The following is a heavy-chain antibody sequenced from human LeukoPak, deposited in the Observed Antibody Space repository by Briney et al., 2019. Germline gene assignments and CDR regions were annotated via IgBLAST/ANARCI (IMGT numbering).Heavy chain of an antibody. CDR2: LNQNGSER. J-gene: IGHJ4*02. CDR3: ARDLPPRGWSSYYFDY. D-gene: IGHD6-19*01. V-gene: IGHV3-7*01. CDR1: GFTFNYFW. Sequence: GGSLRLSCAASGFTFNYFWMTWVRQVPGKGLEWVASLNQNGSERYYVDSVKGRFTVSRDNGKKSLYLQMNSLRAEDTGVYYCARDLPPRGWSSYYFDYWGQGSLVTVSS.